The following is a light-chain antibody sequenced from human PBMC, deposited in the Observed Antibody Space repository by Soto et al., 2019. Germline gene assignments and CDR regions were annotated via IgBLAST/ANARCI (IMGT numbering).Light chain of an antibody. CDR3: CSYAGTYTYV. Sequence: QSALTQPRSVSGSPGQSVTISCTGTSNDVGIYNYVSWYQQHPDKAPQLMIYDVSNRPSGVPDRFSGSKSGNTASLTTSGLQAEDEADYYCCSYAGTYTYVFGTGTKVTVL. CDR2: DVS. J-gene: IGLJ1*01. V-gene: IGLV2-11*01. CDR1: SNDVGIYNY.